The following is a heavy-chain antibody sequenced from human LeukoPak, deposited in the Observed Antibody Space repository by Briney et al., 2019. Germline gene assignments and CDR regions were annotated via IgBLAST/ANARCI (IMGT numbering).Heavy chain of an antibody. Sequence: GGSLRLSCAASGFTFKNYNMVWVRQAPGKGLEWVSFIFSTSTYIYYRDSVRGRFTISRDNAKNSLFLQMDSLTVEDTAIYYCARDFYDGFALDYWGQGIPVTVSS. CDR1: GFTFKNYN. J-gene: IGHJ4*02. CDR2: IFSTSTYI. CDR3: ARDFYDGFALDY. V-gene: IGHV3-21*01. D-gene: IGHD2/OR15-2a*01.